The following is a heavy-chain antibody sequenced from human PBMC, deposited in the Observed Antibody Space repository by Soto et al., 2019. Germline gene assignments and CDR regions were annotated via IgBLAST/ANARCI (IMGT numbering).Heavy chain of an antibody. CDR1: EFSFSDYW. D-gene: IGHD5-12*01. J-gene: IGHJ6*02. V-gene: IGHV3-7*05. CDR2: LDQGGGEK. Sequence: GGSLRLSCAASEFSFSDYWMAWVRQAPGKGLEWVANLDQGGGEKHYVDSVKGRFTISRDNAKNSLYLQMNSLRAEDTAVYYCTARRDGYNHYYYGMDVWGQGTTVTVSS. CDR3: TARRDGYNHYYYGMDV.